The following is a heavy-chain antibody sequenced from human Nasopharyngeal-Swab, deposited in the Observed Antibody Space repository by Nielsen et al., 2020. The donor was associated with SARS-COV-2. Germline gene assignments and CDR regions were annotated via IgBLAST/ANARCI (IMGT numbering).Heavy chain of an antibody. Sequence: WVRQAPGQGLEWMGIINPSGGSTSYAQKFQGRVTMTRDTSTSTDYMELSSLRSEDTAVYYCARGAYYGSGSYFHYYYGMDVWGQGTTVTVSS. V-gene: IGHV1-46*01. CDR3: ARGAYYGSGSYFHYYYGMDV. D-gene: IGHD3-10*01. J-gene: IGHJ6*02. CDR2: INPSGGST.